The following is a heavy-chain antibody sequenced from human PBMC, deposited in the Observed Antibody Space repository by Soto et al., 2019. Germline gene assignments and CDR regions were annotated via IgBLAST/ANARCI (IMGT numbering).Heavy chain of an antibody. CDR1: GGSISSSSYY. V-gene: IGHV4-39*01. J-gene: IGHJ4*02. Sequence: SETLSLTCTVSGGSISSSSYYWGWIRQPPGKGLEWIGSIYYSGSTYYNPSLKSRVTISVDTSENQFSLKLSSVTAADTAVYYCARQRPYIWGSYSYFDYWGQGTLVTVSS. CDR3: ARQRPYIWGSYSYFDY. D-gene: IGHD3-16*01. CDR2: IYYSGST.